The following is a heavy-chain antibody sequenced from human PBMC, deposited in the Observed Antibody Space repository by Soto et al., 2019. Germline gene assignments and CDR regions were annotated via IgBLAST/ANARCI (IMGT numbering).Heavy chain of an antibody. J-gene: IGHJ3*01. CDR2: IWSDGSNK. CDR3: ARDYGSSGYYLDALDV. CDR1: GFTFSGYG. V-gene: IGHV3-33*01. Sequence: GGSLRLSCEASGFTFSGYGMHWVRQAPGKGLEWVGVIWSDGSNKYYADSVKGRFTISRDNSKNTLYMQMNSLRAEDMAVYYCARDYGSSGYYLDALDVWGQGTMVTVAS. D-gene: IGHD3-22*01.